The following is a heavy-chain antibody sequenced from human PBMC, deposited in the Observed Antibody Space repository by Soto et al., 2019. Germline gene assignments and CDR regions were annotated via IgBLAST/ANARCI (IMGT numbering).Heavy chain of an antibody. V-gene: IGHV4-59*01. CDR1: GGSISSYY. J-gene: IGHJ5*02. D-gene: IGHD3-9*01. CDR3: ARDRLAKWFDP. Sequence: SETLSLTCTVSGGSISSYYWNWIRQPPGKGLEWIGYIYYSGSTKYNPSLKSRVTISVDTSKNQFSLKLSSVTAADTAVYYCARDRLAKWFDPWGQGTLVTVSS. CDR2: IYYSGST.